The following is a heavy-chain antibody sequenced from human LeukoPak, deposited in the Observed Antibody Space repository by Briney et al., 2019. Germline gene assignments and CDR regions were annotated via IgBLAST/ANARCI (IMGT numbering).Heavy chain of an antibody. J-gene: IGHJ5*02. CDR1: GFTFSSYA. Sequence: GGSLRLSCAASGFTFSSYAMSWVRQAPGKGLEWVAVIWYDGSNKYYADSVKGRFTISRDNSKSTLYLQMNSLRAEDTAVYYCARDKVVGSSSWLFDPWGQGTLVTVSS. D-gene: IGHD6-13*01. CDR2: IWYDGSNK. V-gene: IGHV3-33*08. CDR3: ARDKVVGSSSWLFDP.